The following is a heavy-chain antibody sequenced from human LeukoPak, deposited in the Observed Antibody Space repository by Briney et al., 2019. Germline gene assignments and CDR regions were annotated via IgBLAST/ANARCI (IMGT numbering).Heavy chain of an antibody. CDR1: GVTFSDYY. J-gene: IGHJ4*02. V-gene: IGHV3-11*01. Sequence: PGGSLRLSCQASGVTFSDYYMSWIRQAPGKGLEWIAYISGPGYPIYHADSVEGRFTISRDNAERSLYLQMNSLRVEDTAVYYCASVVGASLTIRFDLWGPGTLVTVSS. D-gene: IGHD2-15*01. CDR2: ISGPGYPI. CDR3: ASVVGASLTIRFDL.